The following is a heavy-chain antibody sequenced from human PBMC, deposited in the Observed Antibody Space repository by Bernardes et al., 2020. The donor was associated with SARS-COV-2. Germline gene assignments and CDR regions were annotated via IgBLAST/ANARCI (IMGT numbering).Heavy chain of an antibody. CDR3: ARDIVATINSLGIDY. V-gene: IGHV3-33*01. D-gene: IGHD5-12*01. CDR2: IWYDGSNK. CDR1: GFTFSSYG. Sequence: GGSLRLSCAASGFTFSSYGMHWVRQAPGKGLEWVAVIWYDGSNKYYADSVKGRFTISRDNSKNTLYLQMNSLRAEDTAVYYCARDIVATINSLGIDYWGQGTLVTVSS. J-gene: IGHJ4*02.